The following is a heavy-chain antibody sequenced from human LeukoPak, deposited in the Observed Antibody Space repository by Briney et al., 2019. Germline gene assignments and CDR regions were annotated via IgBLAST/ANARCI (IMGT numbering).Heavy chain of an antibody. CDR1: GGSISSYY. V-gene: IGHV4-59*08. CDR3: AGVTYNWNDVGYYGMDV. CDR2: IYYSGST. Sequence: SETLSLTCTVSGGSISSYYWSWIRQPPGKGLEWIGYIYYSGSTNYNPSLKSRVTISVDTSKNQFSLKLSSVTAADTAVYYCAGVTYNWNDVGYYGMDVWGQGTTVTVSS. D-gene: IGHD1-20*01. J-gene: IGHJ6*02.